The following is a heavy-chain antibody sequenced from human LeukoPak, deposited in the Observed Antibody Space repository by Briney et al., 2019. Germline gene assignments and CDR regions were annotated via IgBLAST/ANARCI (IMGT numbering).Heavy chain of an antibody. CDR3: AHPYSSSWYYFDY. J-gene: IGHJ4*02. Sequence: SVKGSCKASGGTFSSYAISWVRQAPGQGLEWMGGIIPIFGTANYAQKFQGRVTITADKSTSTAYMELSSLRSEDTAVYYCAHPYSSSWYYFDYWGQGTLVTVSS. D-gene: IGHD6-13*01. CDR2: IIPIFGTA. CDR1: GGTFSSYA. V-gene: IGHV1-69*06.